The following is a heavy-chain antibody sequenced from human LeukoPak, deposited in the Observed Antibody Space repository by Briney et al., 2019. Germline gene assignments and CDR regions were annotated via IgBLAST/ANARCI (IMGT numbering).Heavy chain of an antibody. Sequence: GGSLRLSCAASGFTFSSYGMHWVRQAPGKGLEWVAVISYDGSNKYYADSVKGRFTISRDNSKNTLYLEMNSLRAEDAAVYYCARDSWGDDNEIDYWGRGTLVTVSS. CDR3: ARDSWGDDNEIDY. CDR1: GFTFSSYG. J-gene: IGHJ4*02. D-gene: IGHD2-15*01. V-gene: IGHV3-30*03. CDR2: ISYDGSNK.